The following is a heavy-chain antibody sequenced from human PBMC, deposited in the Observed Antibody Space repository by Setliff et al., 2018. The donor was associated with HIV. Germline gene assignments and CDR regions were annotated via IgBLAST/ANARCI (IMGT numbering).Heavy chain of an antibody. V-gene: IGHV3-7*03. CDR2: TNEDGSEQ. Sequence: PGESLRLSCAASGLTFSSYWMGWVRQAPGKGLEWVANTNEDGSEQYYVDSVKGRFTISRDNAKNSLYLQMNSLRAEDTAVYYCARNTDVDSVYRPFHIWGQGTMVTVSS. J-gene: IGHJ3*02. D-gene: IGHD1-26*01. CDR3: ARNTDVDSVYRPFHI. CDR1: GLTFSSYW.